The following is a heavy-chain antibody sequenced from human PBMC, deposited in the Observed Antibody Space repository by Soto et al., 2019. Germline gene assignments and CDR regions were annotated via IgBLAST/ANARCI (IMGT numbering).Heavy chain of an antibody. CDR1: GGSISSNNW. CDR3: AKLDGGGY. V-gene: IGHV4-4*02. CDR2: IYHDGNT. J-gene: IGHJ4*02. Sequence: QVQLQESGPGLVTPSGTLSLTCAVSGGSISSNNWWSWVRQPPGKGLEWIGEIYHDGNTHYNPSLTSRVTISVDKSKTHFALILSSLTAAYTAVYYCAKLDGGGYWGQGTLVTVSS. D-gene: IGHD1-1*01.